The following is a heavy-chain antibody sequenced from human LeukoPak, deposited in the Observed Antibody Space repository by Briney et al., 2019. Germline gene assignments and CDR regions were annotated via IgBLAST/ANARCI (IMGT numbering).Heavy chain of an antibody. Sequence: ASVKVSCKASGYTLTDYYMHWVRQAPGQGLEWMGWINPNSGGTNYAQKFQGRVTMTRDTSISTAYMELSRLRSDDTAVYYCARDGDRYSSGWLHDYWGQGTLVTVSS. J-gene: IGHJ4*02. V-gene: IGHV1-2*02. D-gene: IGHD6-19*01. CDR1: GYTLTDYY. CDR3: ARDGDRYSSGWLHDY. CDR2: INPNSGGT.